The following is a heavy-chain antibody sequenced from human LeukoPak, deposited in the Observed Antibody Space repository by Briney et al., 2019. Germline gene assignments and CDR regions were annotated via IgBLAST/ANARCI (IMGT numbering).Heavy chain of an antibody. D-gene: IGHD5/OR15-5a*01. CDR3: ARFYDTSSYYYYSDY. CDR2: IHSIGST. V-gene: IGHV4-59*02. Sequence: SETLSLTCTVSGGSVSGRYWNWIRQAPGKGLEWIGYIHSIGSTSYNPSLKSRVTISVDTSNNQFSLPLSSVTAADTAVYYCARFYDTSSYYYYSDYWGQGTLVTVSS. J-gene: IGHJ4*02. CDR1: GGSVSGRY.